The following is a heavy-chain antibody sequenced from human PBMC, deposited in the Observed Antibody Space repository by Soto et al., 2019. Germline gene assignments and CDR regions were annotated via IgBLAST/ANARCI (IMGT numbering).Heavy chain of an antibody. J-gene: IGHJ6*02. Sequence: ASVKVSCKASGYTFTGYYMHWVRQAPGQGLEWMGWINPNSGGTNYAQKFQGRVTMTRDTSISTAYMELSRLRSDDTAVYYCARNAGQLGGPIYYYYYGMDVWGQGTTVTVSS. CDR2: INPNSGGT. CDR1: GYTFTGYY. V-gene: IGHV1-2*02. CDR3: ARNAGQLGGPIYYYYYGMDV. D-gene: IGHD6-6*01.